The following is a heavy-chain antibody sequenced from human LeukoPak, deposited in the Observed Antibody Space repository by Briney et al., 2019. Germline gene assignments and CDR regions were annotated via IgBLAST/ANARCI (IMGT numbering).Heavy chain of an antibody. CDR1: GGSVSNDY. Sequence: SETLSLICSVSGGSVSNDYWSWIRQSPGKGLEWIGYIYYSGRIDYNPSLKNRVTVSVDAFNNWLSLKLSSVTAADTAVYYCARTSGSSTVWYFDLWGRGTLVTVSS. D-gene: IGHD1-26*01. CDR2: IYYSGRI. CDR3: ARTSGSSTVWYFDL. V-gene: IGHV4-59*02. J-gene: IGHJ2*01.